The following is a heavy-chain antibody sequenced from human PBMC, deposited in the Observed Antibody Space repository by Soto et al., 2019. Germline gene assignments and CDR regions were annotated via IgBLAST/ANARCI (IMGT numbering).Heavy chain of an antibody. CDR1: GFIFSDYA. D-gene: IGHD2-15*01. Sequence: VQMLESGGGLVQPGGSLRLSCAASGFIFSDYAMSWVRQATGTGLEWVAGMGGANGDTYYAESVRGRFAIFRDNSKSTLFLQLNSLRAEDTAVYFCAKDGVDHNSVWDPFDIWGQGTFVTVSS. CDR3: AKDGVDHNSVWDPFDI. J-gene: IGHJ3*02. CDR2: MGGANGDT. V-gene: IGHV3-23*01.